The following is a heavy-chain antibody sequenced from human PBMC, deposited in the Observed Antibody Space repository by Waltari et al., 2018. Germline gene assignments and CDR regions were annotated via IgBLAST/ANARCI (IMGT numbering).Heavy chain of an antibody. V-gene: IGHV3-48*03. CDR2: ISSSGDTI. CDR1: GFTFISYE. J-gene: IGHJ4*02. D-gene: IGHD1-26*01. Sequence: EGQQLVSGGGLVQPVAVLTLSCSTSGFTFISYEVYWVCQAPGKGLGVVSYISSSGDTIFYADSVKGRFTISRDNAKISLYLQMNSMRDEDTAVYYCARVAVRATDVVYWGQGTLVTVSS. CDR3: ARVAVRATDVVY.